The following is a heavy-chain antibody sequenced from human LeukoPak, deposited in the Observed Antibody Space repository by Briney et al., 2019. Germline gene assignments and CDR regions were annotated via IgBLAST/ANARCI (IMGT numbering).Heavy chain of an antibody. CDR3: ARDSSVCEFDV. D-gene: IGHD6-6*01. J-gene: IGHJ3*01. V-gene: IGHV3-48*01. CDR1: GFTFSPYT. CDR2: INTGNTTI. Sequence: GGSLRLSCAASGFTFSPYTMHWFRQPPGKGLEWVSYINTGNTTIYYADSVKGRFTISRDNAKNSLYLHMNSLRAEDTAVYYCARDSSVCEFDVWGQGTMVTVSS.